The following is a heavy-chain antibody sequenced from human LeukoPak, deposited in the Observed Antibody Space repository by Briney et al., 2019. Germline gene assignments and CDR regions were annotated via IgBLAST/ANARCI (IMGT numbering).Heavy chain of an antibody. CDR3: ARAGYYGGVDY. V-gene: IGHV4-39*07. CDR1: GGSISSSSYY. D-gene: IGHD4-23*01. Sequence: SETLSLTCTVSGGSISSSSYYWGWIRQPPGKGLEWIGSIYYSGSTYYNPSLKSRVTISVDTSKNQSSLKLSSVTAADTAVYYCARAGYYGGVDYWGQGTLVTVSS. J-gene: IGHJ4*02. CDR2: IYYSGST.